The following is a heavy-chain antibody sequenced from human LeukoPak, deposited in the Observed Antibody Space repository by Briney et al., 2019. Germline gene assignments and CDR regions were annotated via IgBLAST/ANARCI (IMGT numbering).Heavy chain of an antibody. CDR3: ARGLRKVIVAVVAATIRENWFDP. J-gene: IGHJ5*02. D-gene: IGHD2-15*01. Sequence: APVKVSCKASGYTFNSYDINWVRQATGQGLEWMGWMNPNSGNTGYAQKFQGRVTMTRNTSISTAYMELSSLRSEDTAVYYCARGLRKVIVAVVAATIRENWFDPWGQGTLVTVSS. CDR1: GYTFNSYD. CDR2: MNPNSGNT. V-gene: IGHV1-8*01.